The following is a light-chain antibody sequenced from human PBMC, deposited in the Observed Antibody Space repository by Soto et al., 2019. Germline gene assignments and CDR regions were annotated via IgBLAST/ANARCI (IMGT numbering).Light chain of an antibody. V-gene: IGLV2-14*01. CDR2: DVS. CDR3: SSYTSSSTLGGV. J-gene: IGLJ3*02. Sequence: QSVLTQPASVSGSPGQSITISCTGTSSDVGGYNYVSWYQQHPGKAPKLMIYDVSNRPSGVSNRFSGSKSGNTASLTISGLQAEHEADYYCSSYTSSSTLGGVFGGGTKLTVL. CDR1: SSDVGGYNY.